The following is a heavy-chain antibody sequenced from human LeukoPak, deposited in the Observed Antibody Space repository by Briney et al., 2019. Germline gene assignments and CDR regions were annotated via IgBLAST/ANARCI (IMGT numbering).Heavy chain of an antibody. CDR1: GFTLSNYK. CDR2: ISSSSSYI. Sequence: AGGSLRLSRAASGFTLSNYKMNRVRPAPGEGPGWVSSISSSSSYIYYADSVKGRFTISRDNAKNSLYLQMNSLRAEDTAVYYCGTGYYDFWFFNYWGQGTLVTVSS. CDR3: GTGYYDFWFFNY. V-gene: IGHV3-21*01. D-gene: IGHD3-3*01. J-gene: IGHJ4*02.